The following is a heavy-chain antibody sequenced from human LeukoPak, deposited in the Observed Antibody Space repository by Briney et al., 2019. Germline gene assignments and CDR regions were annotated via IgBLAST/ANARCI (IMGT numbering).Heavy chain of an antibody. J-gene: IGHJ4*02. V-gene: IGHV3-23*01. CDR1: GFTFSSNA. CDR2: ISGSGGST. Sequence: GGSLRLSCAASGFTFSSNAMSWVRQAPGRGLEWVSAISGSGGSTYYADSVKGRFTVSRDSSKNTLYLQMNSLRAEDTAVYYCAKVSYGANFETNFFDYWGQGTLVTVSS. CDR3: AKVSYGANFETNFFDY. D-gene: IGHD4-23*01.